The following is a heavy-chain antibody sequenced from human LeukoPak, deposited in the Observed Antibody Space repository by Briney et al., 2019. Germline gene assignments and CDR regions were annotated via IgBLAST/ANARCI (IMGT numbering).Heavy chain of an antibody. CDR3: ARALYPGYSSHCFGY. D-gene: IGHD6-19*01. Sequence: QPGGSLRLSCAASGFTFSSYAMYWVRQAPGKGLEYVSAISSNGGSTYYANSVKGRFTISRDNSKNTLYLQMGSLRAEDMAVYYCARALYPGYSSHCFGYWGQGTLVTVSS. CDR2: ISSNGGST. J-gene: IGHJ4*02. CDR1: GFTFSSYA. V-gene: IGHV3-64*01.